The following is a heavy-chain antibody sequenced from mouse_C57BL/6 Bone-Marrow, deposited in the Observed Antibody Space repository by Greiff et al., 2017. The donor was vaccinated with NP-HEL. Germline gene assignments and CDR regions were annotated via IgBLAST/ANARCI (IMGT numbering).Heavy chain of an antibody. CDR1: GYTFTDYY. CDR2: IYPGSGNT. Sequence: QVQLKESGAELVRPGASVKLSCKASGYTFTDYYINWVKQRPGQGLEWIARIYPGSGNTYYNEKFKGKATLTAEKSSSTAYMQLSSLTSEDSAVYFCARNYYDYDYFDYWGQGTTLTVSS. D-gene: IGHD2-4*01. CDR3: ARNYYDYDYFDY. V-gene: IGHV1-76*01. J-gene: IGHJ2*01.